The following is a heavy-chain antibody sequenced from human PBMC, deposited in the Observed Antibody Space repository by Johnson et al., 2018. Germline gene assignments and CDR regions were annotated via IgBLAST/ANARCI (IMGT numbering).Heavy chain of an antibody. V-gene: IGHV3-74*01. CDR1: GFTFSSYW. D-gene: IGHD2-8*01. J-gene: IGHJ3*02. CDR2: IHRDGSST. Sequence: VQLQESGGGLVQPGGSLRLSCAASGFTFSSYWMHWVRQAPGKGLVWVSRIHRDGSSTSYADFVKDRFTISRDNAKNKLYLQKNSLRAEDTAVYYCARGKRCFGICTYDAFDIWGEGTMVTVSS. CDR3: ARGKRCFGICTYDAFDI.